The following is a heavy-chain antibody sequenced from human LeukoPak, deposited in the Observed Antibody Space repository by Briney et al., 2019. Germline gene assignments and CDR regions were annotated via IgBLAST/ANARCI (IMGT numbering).Heavy chain of an antibody. Sequence: ASVKVSCKTSGYTFTDYYMFWVRQAPGQGHEWMGWINPNSGGTNYAQKFQGRVTMTRDTSISTAYMELSRLRSDDTAVYYCASTGAKAVAGHAADYWGQGTLVTVSS. J-gene: IGHJ4*02. CDR3: ASTGAKAVAGHAADY. CDR1: GYTFTDYY. CDR2: INPNSGGT. V-gene: IGHV1-2*02. D-gene: IGHD6-19*01.